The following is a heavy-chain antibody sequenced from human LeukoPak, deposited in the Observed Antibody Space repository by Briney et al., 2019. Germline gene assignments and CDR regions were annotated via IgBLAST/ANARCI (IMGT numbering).Heavy chain of an antibody. V-gene: IGHV3-30*04. D-gene: IGHD6-13*01. J-gene: IGHJ5*02. Sequence: GRSLRLSCAASGFTFSSYAMHWVRQAPGKGLEWVAVISYDESNKYYADSVKGRFTISRDNSKNTLYLQMNSLRAEDTAVYYCAREPRLARDIAAAGTVWFDPWGQGTLVTVSS. CDR1: GFTFSSYA. CDR2: ISYDESNK. CDR3: AREPRLARDIAAAGTVWFDP.